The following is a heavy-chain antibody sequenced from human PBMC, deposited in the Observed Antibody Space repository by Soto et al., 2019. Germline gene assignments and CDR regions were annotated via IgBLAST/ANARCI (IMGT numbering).Heavy chain of an antibody. CDR2: ISAYNGNT. J-gene: IGHJ4*02. CDR1: GYTFTSYG. D-gene: IGHD7-27*01. CDR3: ARDNWEITATRAQSLDY. Sequence: QVQLVQSGAEVKKPGASVKVSCKASGYTFTSYGISWVRQAPGQGLEWMGWISAYNGNTNYAQKLQGRVTMTTDTSTSTAYVDLRGLRSDDTAVYYCARDNWEITATRAQSLDYWGQGTLVTVSS. V-gene: IGHV1-18*01.